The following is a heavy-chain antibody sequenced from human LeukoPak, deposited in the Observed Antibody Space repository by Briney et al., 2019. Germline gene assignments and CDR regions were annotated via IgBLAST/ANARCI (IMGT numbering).Heavy chain of an antibody. Sequence: ASVTVSCKASGYTFTNYYMHWVRQAPGQGLEGTGIINPSGGNTKYAQKFQGRVTLTRDTSTSTVYMELSSLRSEDTAVYYCARGTGVNYDAYSYFDYWGRGTLVTVSP. CDR1: GYTFTNYY. CDR2: INPSGGNT. D-gene: IGHD4-17*01. J-gene: IGHJ4*02. V-gene: IGHV1-46*01. CDR3: ARGTGVNYDAYSYFDY.